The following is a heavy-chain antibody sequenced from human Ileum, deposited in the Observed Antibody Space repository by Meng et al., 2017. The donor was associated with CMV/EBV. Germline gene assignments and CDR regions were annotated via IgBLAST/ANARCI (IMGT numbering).Heavy chain of an antibody. Sequence: QLRLQESGPRLVKPSETLSLICSVSGGPIDSSDYYWDWIRQSPGKGLEWIGSIFYRGYANYNPSLKSRVVMSVDTSKNQFFLNLDSVTAADTAIYYCARDNVSTSTNRLDSWGQGTLVTVSS. D-gene: IGHD1-14*01. CDR3: ARDNVSTSTNRLDS. CDR1: GGPIDSSDYY. CDR2: IFYRGYA. J-gene: IGHJ5*01. V-gene: IGHV4-39*07.